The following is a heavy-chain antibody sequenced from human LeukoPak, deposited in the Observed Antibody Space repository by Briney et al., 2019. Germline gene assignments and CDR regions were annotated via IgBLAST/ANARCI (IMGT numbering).Heavy chain of an antibody. CDR3: ARGAAAANPSYWYFDL. CDR2: IWFDGSNK. D-gene: IGHD6-13*01. CDR1: GFTFNSYG. Sequence: PGGSLRLSCTASGFTFNSYGIHWVRQAPGKRLEWVTVIWFDGSNKYYADFVKGRFTISRDNSKNTLYLQMNSLRAEDTAAYHCARGAAAANPSYWYFDLWGRGTLVTVSS. V-gene: IGHV3-33*01. J-gene: IGHJ2*01.